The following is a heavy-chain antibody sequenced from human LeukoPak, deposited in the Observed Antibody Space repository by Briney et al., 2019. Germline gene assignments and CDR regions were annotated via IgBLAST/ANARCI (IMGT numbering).Heavy chain of an antibody. Sequence: ASVKVSCKVSGYTLTELSMHWVRQAPGKGREWMGGFDPEDGETIYAQKFQGRVTMTEDTSTDTAYMELSSLRSEDTAVYYCAIVVPTGTNLDYWGQGTLVTVSS. CDR3: AIVVPTGTNLDY. V-gene: IGHV1-24*01. CDR1: GYTLTELS. CDR2: FDPEDGET. D-gene: IGHD1-7*01. J-gene: IGHJ4*02.